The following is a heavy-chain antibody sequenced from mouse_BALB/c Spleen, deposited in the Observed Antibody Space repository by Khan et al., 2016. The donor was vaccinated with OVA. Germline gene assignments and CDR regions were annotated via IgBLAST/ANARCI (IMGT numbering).Heavy chain of an antibody. J-gene: IGHJ3*01. V-gene: IGHV9-3-1*01. CDR2: INTYTGEP. CDR1: GYTFTNYG. D-gene: IGHD2-1*01. Sequence: QIQLVQSGPELKKPGETVKISCKASGYTFTNYGMNWVKQAPGKGLKWMGWINTYTGEPTYADDFKGRFAFSLETSASTAYLQLNNPKNEDTATYFCARSNGNYWFAYWGQGPLVTVSA. CDR3: ARSNGNYWFAY.